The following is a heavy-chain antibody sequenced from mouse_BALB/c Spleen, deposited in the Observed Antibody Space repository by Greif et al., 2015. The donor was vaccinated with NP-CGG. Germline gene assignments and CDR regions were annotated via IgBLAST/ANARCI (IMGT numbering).Heavy chain of an antibody. D-gene: IGHD2-1*01. J-gene: IGHJ4*01. CDR1: GFNIKDYY. CDR3: ASPYGNSYAMDY. V-gene: IGHV14-1*02. CDR2: IDPENGNT. Sequence: VQLQQSGAELVRPGALVKLSCKASGFNIKDYYMHWVKQRPEQGLEWIGWIDPENGNTIYDPKFQGKASITADTSSNTAYLQLSSLTSEDTAVYYCASPYGNSYAMDYWGQGTSVTVSS.